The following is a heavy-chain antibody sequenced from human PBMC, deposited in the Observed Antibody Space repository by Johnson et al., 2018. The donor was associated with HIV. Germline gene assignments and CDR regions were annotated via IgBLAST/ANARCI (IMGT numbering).Heavy chain of an antibody. D-gene: IGHD6-19*01. CDR3: ARGLWLTPDVFDI. V-gene: IGHV3-30*07. CDR1: GFTFNNYS. Sequence: QVQLVESGGGVVQPGKSLRFSCAASGFTFNNYSVHWVRQAPGKGLDWVSVISYDGINKYYADSVKGRFTISRDNSKNFLFLQMNTLRAEDTAIYYCARGLWLTPDVFDIWGQGTMVTVSS. CDR2: ISYDGINK. J-gene: IGHJ3*02.